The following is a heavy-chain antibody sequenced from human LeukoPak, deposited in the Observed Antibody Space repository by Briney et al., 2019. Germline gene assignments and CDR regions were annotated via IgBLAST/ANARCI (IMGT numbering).Heavy chain of an antibody. V-gene: IGHV4-34*01. D-gene: IGHD3-3*01. Sequence: KASETLSLTCAVYGGSFSGYYWSWLRQPPGKGLEWIGEINHSGSTNYNPSLKSRVTISVDTSKNQFSLKLSSVTAADTAVYYCARGQGEVLRFLEWLFHYFDYWGQGTLVTVSS. CDR3: ARGQGEVLRFLEWLFHYFDY. CDR1: GGSFSGYY. CDR2: INHSGST. J-gene: IGHJ4*02.